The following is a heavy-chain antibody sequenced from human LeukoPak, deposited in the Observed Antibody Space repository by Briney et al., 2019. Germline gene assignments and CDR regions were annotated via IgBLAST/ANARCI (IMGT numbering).Heavy chain of an antibody. CDR3: ARDSVRFSGSGWFDP. V-gene: IGHV4-59*01. J-gene: IGHJ5*02. CDR2: IYYSGST. CDR1: GGSISSYY. Sequence: SETLSLTCTVSGGSISSYYWSWIRQPPGKGLEWIGYIYYSGSTNYNPSLKSRVTISVDTSKNQFSLKLSSVTAADTAVYYCARDSVRFSGSGWFDPWGQGTLVTVSS. D-gene: IGHD2/OR15-2a*01.